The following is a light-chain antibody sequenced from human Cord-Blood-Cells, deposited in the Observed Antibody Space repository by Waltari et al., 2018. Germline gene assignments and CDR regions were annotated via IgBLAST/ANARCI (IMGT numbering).Light chain of an antibody. CDR2: GAS. J-gene: IGKJ2*01. V-gene: IGKV3-15*01. Sequence: EIVITQPPAPLSPPPGESATLSCRASQSVSSNLAGYQQKPGQASRLLIYGASTRATGIPARFSGSGSGTEFTLTISSLQSEDFAVYYCQQYNNWPGTFGQGTKLEIK. CDR3: QQYNNWPGT. CDR1: QSVSSN.